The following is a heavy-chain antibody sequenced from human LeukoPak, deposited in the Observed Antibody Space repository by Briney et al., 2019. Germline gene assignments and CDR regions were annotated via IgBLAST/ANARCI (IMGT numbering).Heavy chain of an antibody. D-gene: IGHD3/OR15-3a*01. CDR1: GYTFTNYG. J-gene: IGHJ4*02. CDR3: ARDGNDVMDC. CDR2: ISSHNDNA. Sequence: ASVKVSCTASGYTFTNYGISWVRQAPGQGLEWVGWISSHNDNAHYAQKFQGRVTMTTDTSTSTVYMELRSLRSDDTAMYYCARDGNDVMDCWGQGTLVTVSS. V-gene: IGHV1-18*01.